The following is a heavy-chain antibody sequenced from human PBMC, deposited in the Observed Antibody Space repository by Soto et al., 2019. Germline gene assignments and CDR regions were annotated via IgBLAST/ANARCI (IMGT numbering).Heavy chain of an antibody. CDR2: IIPILGIA. CDR3: VRGVMPDYDILTGGQLEYFQH. D-gene: IGHD3-9*01. V-gene: IGHV1-69*02. CDR1: GGTFSSYT. Sequence: QVQLVQSGAEVKKPGSSVKVSCKASGGTFSSYTISWVRQAPGQGLEWMGRIIPILGIANYAQKFQGRVTITADKSTSPAYLELNSVSFEATAAYYFVRGVMPDYDILTGGQLEYFQHWVDGTLATVSS. J-gene: IGHJ1*01.